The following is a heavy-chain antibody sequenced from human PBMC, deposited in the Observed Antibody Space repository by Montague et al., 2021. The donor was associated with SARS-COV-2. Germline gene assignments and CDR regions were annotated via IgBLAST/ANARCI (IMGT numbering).Heavy chain of an antibody. Sequence: SLRLSCAASGLNFSDYPMTWIRQAPGKGLEWVSHISSSSGYTKYADSVKGRFTISRDNAKNSLYLQMNSLRAEDTAVYYCVRAFSSSWSFPNWGQGTLVTVSS. CDR1: GLNFSDYP. CDR3: VRAFSSSWSFPN. D-gene: IGHD6-13*01. CDR2: ISSSSGYT. J-gene: IGHJ4*02. V-gene: IGHV3-11*05.